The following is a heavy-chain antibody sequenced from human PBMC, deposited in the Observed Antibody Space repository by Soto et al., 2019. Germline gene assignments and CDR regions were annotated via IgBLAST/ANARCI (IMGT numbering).Heavy chain of an antibody. D-gene: IGHD2-21*01. CDR2: ISAYNGNT. CDR3: AREGLGEIDSPFAI. J-gene: IGHJ3*02. V-gene: IGHV1-18*01. Sequence: GASVKVSCKASGYTFTSYGISWVRQAPGQGLEWMGWISAYNGNTNYAQKLQGRVTMTTDTSTSTAYMELRSLRSDDTAVYYCAREGLGEIDSPFAIWGQGTMVTGSS. CDR1: GYTFTSYG.